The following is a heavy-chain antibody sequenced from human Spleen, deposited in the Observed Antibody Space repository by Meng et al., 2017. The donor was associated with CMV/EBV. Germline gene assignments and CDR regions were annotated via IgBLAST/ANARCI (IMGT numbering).Heavy chain of an antibody. D-gene: IGHD3-3*01. J-gene: IGHJ4*02. V-gene: IGHV3-66*01. Sequence: GGSLRLSCAASGFTVSTSYMSWVRQAPGKGLEWVSAIFSGGSTYYADSVKGRFTISRDNAKKSLYLQMNSLRAEGTAVYYCARIDFWSGYYRFFDYWGQGTLVTVSS. CDR2: IFSGGST. CDR1: GFTVSTSY. CDR3: ARIDFWSGYYRFFDY.